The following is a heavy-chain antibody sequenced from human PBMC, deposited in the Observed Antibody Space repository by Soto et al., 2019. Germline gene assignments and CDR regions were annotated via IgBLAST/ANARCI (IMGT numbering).Heavy chain of an antibody. Sequence: EVHLLESGGGLVQPGGSLRLSCAASGFTFSRYAMSWVRQAPGKGLEWVSGISGSSGSTYYVESVKGRVTISRDNSKNTLYLQMKSLRAEDTAVYYCAKSPLSSGWKHFDSWGQGTLVTVSS. J-gene: IGHJ4*02. V-gene: IGHV3-23*01. CDR3: AKSPLSSGWKHFDS. CDR1: GFTFSRYA. CDR2: ISGSSGST. D-gene: IGHD6-19*01.